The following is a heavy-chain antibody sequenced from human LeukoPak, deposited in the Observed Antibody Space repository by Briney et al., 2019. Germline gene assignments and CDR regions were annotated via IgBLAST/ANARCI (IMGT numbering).Heavy chain of an antibody. V-gene: IGHV4-61*02. CDR1: GGSISSGSYY. D-gene: IGHD4-11*01. CDR2: IYTSGST. CDR3: AREEVTTGWFDP. J-gene: IGHJ5*02. Sequence: SETLSLTCTVSGGSISSGSYYWSWIRQPAGKGLEWIGRIYTSGSTNYNPSLKSRVTISVDMSKNQFSLRLTSVTAADTAVYYCAREEVTTGWFDPWGQGTLVTVSS.